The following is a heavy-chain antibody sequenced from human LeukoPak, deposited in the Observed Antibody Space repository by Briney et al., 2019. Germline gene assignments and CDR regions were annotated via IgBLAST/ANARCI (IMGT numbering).Heavy chain of an antibody. D-gene: IGHD1-26*01. CDR3: AKDQVGATTGETDY. Sequence: PGRSLRLSCAASGFTFSSYGMHWVRQAPGKGLEWVAVIWYDGSNKYYADSVKGRFTISRDNSKNTLYLQMNSLRAEDTAVYYCAKDQVGATTGETDYWGQGTLVTVSS. V-gene: IGHV3-33*06. J-gene: IGHJ4*02. CDR1: GFTFSSYG. CDR2: IWYDGSNK.